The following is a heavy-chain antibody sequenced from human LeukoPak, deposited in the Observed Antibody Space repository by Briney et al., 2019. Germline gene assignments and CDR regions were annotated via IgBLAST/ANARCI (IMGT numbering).Heavy chain of an antibody. CDR2: IYTSGST. V-gene: IGHV4-4*07. J-gene: IGHJ5*02. CDR3: ARDAPRGSGSYSWFDP. Sequence: PSETLSLTCTVSGGSISSYYWSWIRQPAGKGLEWIGRIYTSGSTNYNPSLKSRVTMSVDTSKNQFSLKLSSVTAADTAVYYCARDAPRGSGSYSWFDPWGQGTLVTVSS. D-gene: IGHD1-26*01. CDR1: GGSISSYY.